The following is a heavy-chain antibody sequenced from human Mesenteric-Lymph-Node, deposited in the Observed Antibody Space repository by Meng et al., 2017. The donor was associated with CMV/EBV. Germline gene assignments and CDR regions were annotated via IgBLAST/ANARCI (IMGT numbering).Heavy chain of an antibody. CDR3: ARRGGGGYHNGAFDI. V-gene: IGHV3-7*01. CDR2: MNQAGSGK. J-gene: IGHJ3*02. D-gene: IGHD5-24*01. Sequence: GESLKISCAASGFTFSNYWMSWVRQAPGKGPEGVANMNQAGSGKYYVDSVKDRFTISRDNAENSLYFQMNSLRADDTAVYYCARRGGGGYHNGAFDIWGRGTMVTVSS. CDR1: GFTFSNYW.